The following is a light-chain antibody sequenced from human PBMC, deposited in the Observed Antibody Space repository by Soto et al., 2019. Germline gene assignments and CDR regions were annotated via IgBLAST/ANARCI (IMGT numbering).Light chain of an antibody. CDR2: GAS. Sequence: EIVMTQSPATLSVSPGERATLSCRASQSGSCIYLAWYKQKPGQAPRLLIEGASSRATGIPDRFSGSGSGTDFTLTISRLEHEEFEVYYCHQDESWTFGQGTKVDIK. V-gene: IGKV3-20*01. CDR1: QSGSCIY. J-gene: IGKJ1*01. CDR3: HQDESWT.